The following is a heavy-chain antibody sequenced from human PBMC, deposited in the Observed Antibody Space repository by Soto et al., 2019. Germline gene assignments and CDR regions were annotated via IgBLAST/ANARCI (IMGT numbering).Heavy chain of an antibody. D-gene: IGHD4-17*01. J-gene: IGHJ6*02. CDR1: GGTLSNYG. CDR2: IIPVFGTA. Sequence: QVPLVQSGAEVKKPGSSVRVSCKASGGTLSNYGISWVRQAPGQGLEWMGGIIPVFGTANYAQKFQGRVTITADESKSTGYMDVTSLRSEDTAVYYCSRGDATKIVVTTYYAMDVWGQGTTVSVSS. V-gene: IGHV1-69*12. CDR3: SRGDATKIVVTTYYAMDV.